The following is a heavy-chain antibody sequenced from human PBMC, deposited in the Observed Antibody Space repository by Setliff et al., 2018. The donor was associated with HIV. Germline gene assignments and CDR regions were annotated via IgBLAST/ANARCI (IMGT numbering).Heavy chain of an antibody. CDR1: GGPMSSHY. D-gene: IGHD3-16*02. V-gene: IGHV4-34*01. Sequence: SETLSLTCSVSGGPMSSHYWSWIRQPPGKGLEWIGEINHSGSTNYNPSLKSRVTISVDTSKNQFSLKLSSVIAADTAVYYCARSFGGVIVRVFGYWGQGTPVTVSS. J-gene: IGHJ4*02. CDR2: INHSGST. CDR3: ARSFGGVIVRVFGY.